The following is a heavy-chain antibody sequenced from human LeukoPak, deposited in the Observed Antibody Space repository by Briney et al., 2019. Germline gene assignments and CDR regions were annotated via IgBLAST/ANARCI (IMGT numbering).Heavy chain of an antibody. CDR1: GFTFDDYG. CDR2: INWNGGST. Sequence: GGSLRLSCAASGFTFDDYGMSWVRQAPGKGLEWVSGINWNGGSTGYADSVKGRFTISRDNAKNSLYLQMNSLRAEDTAVYYCARDGYSYGFDAFDIWGQGTMVTVSS. CDR3: ARDGYSYGFDAFDI. J-gene: IGHJ3*02. D-gene: IGHD5-18*01. V-gene: IGHV3-20*04.